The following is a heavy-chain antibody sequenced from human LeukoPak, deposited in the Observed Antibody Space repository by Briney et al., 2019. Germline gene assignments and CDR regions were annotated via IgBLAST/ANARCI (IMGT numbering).Heavy chain of an antibody. V-gene: IGHV3-66*01. J-gene: IGHJ4*02. Sequence: GGSLRLSCAASGFTVSSNYISWVRQAPGKGLEWVSVIYSGGSTYYADSVKGRFTISRDNSKNSLYLQMNSLRAEDTAVYYCAREGNSYGVPFDYWGQGTLVTVSS. CDR2: IYSGGST. CDR3: AREGNSYGVPFDY. CDR1: GFTVSSNY. D-gene: IGHD5-18*01.